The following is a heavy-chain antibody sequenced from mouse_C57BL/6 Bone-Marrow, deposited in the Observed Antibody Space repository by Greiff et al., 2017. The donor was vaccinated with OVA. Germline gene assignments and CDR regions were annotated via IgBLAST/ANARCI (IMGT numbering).Heavy chain of an antibody. Sequence: QVHVKQSGAELVRPGSSVKLSCKASGYTFTSYWMHWVKQRPIQGLEWIGNIDPSDSETHYNQKFKDKATLTVDKSSSTAYMQLSSLTSEDSAVYYCARDDYILYYAMDYWGQGTSVTVSS. CDR3: ARDDYILYYAMDY. CDR2: IDPSDSET. D-gene: IGHD2-4*01. J-gene: IGHJ4*01. CDR1: GYTFTSYW. V-gene: IGHV1-52*01.